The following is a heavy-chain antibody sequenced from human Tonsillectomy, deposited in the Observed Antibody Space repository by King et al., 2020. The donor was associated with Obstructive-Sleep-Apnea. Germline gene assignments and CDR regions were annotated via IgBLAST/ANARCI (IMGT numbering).Heavy chain of an antibody. CDR3: AHSMITFGGSYVGDY. CDR1: VFSLSTSGVG. V-gene: IGHV2-5*01. D-gene: IGHD3-16*01. CDR2: IYWCDDK. J-gene: IGHJ4*02. Sequence: ITLKESCPTLVKPTQTLTLTCTFSVFSLSTSGVGVGLIRQPPGKALEWLVLIYWCDDKRDSPSLIISPTITKNTSKNQVVLTMTNMDPVDTATYYCAHSMITFGGSYVGDYWGQGTLVTVSS.